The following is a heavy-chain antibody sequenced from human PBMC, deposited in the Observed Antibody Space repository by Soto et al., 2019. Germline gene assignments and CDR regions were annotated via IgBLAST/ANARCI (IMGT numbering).Heavy chain of an antibody. CDR1: GGTFSSYA. Sequence: GASVKVSCKASGGTFSSYAISWVRQAPGQGLEWMGGIIPIFGTANYAQKFQGRVTITADESTSTAYMELSSLRSEDTAVYYCARVPTSGSRSYSWGQGTLVTVSS. D-gene: IGHD3-10*01. V-gene: IGHV1-69*13. CDR2: IIPIFGTA. J-gene: IGHJ4*02. CDR3: ARVPTSGSRSYS.